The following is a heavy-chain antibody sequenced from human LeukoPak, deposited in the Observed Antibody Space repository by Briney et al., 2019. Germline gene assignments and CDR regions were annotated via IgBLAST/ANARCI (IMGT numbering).Heavy chain of an antibody. V-gene: IGHV3-9*01. CDR3: AKDPSPLFDGMDV. CDR1: GFTFDDYA. J-gene: IGHJ6*02. CDR2: ISWNSGSI. D-gene: IGHD3-10*02. Sequence: PGRSLRLSCAASGFTFDDYAMHWVRHAPGKGLEWVSGISWNSGSIGYADSVKGRFTISRDNAKNSLYLQMNSLRAEDTALYYCAKDPSPLFDGMDVWGQGTTVTVSS.